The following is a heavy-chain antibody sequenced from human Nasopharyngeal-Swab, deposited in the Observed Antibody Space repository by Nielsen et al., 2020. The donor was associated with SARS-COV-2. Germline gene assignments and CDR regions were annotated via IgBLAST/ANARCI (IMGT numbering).Heavy chain of an antibody. V-gene: IGHV3-30-3*01. Sequence: GGSLRPSCAASGFTFSSYAMHGCRQAPGKGLEWVAVISYDGSNKYYADSLKGRFTISRDNSKNTLYLQMKSLGAEDTAVYYCARDRGKITMLPTGGMDVWGQGTTVTVSS. J-gene: IGHJ6*02. CDR3: ARDRGKITMLPTGGMDV. CDR2: ISYDGSNK. D-gene: IGHD3-10*01. CDR1: GFTFSSYA.